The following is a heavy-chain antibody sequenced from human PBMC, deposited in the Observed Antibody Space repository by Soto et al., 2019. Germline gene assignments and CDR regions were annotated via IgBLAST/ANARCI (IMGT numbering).Heavy chain of an antibody. CDR3: ARSEQWLTT. D-gene: IGHD6-19*01. V-gene: IGHV6-1*01. J-gene: IGHJ5*02. CDR1: GDSVSSNTAS. CDR2: TYFRSKWYN. Sequence: SQTLSLTCAISGDSVSSNTASWNWIRQSPSRGLEWLGRTYFRSKWYNDYAVSVKSRIIIKPDTSNNQFSLQLNSVTPEDTAVYYCARSEQWLTTWGQGTLVTVSS.